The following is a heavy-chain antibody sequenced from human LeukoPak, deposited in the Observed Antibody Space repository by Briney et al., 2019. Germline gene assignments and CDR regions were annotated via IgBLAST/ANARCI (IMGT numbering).Heavy chain of an antibody. CDR1: GGSFSGYY. J-gene: IGHJ5*02. D-gene: IGHD3-10*01. CDR2: INHSGST. Sequence: PSETLSLTCAVYGGSFSGYYWSWIRQPPGKGLEWIGEINHSGSTNYNPSLKRRVTISVDTSKNQFSLKLSSVAAADTAVYYCARGITMVRKVFDPWGQGTLVTVSS. V-gene: IGHV4-34*01. CDR3: ARGITMVRKVFDP.